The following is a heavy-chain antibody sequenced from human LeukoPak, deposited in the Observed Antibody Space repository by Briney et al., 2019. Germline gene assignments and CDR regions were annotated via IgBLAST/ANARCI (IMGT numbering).Heavy chain of an antibody. J-gene: IGHJ3*02. CDR1: GFIVSSNY. V-gene: IGHV3-53*05. CDR3: AKDIRGSIVGATDDAFDI. CDR2: IYSGGNT. Sequence: GGSLRLSCAASGFIVSSNYMSWVRQAPGKGLECVSVIYSGGNTYYADSVKGRFTISRDNSKNTLYLQMNSLRAEDTALYYCAKDIRGSIVGATDDAFDIWGQGTMVTVSS. D-gene: IGHD1-26*01.